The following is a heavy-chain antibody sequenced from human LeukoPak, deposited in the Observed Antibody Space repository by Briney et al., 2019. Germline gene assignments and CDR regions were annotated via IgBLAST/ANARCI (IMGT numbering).Heavy chain of an antibody. V-gene: IGHV4-59*01. CDR3: ARSRPPYGSGSYLFDY. Sequence: SETLSLTCTVSGGSISSYYWSWIRQPPGKGLEWIGYIYYSESTNYNPSLKSRVTISVDTSKNQFSLKLSSVTAADTAVYYCARSRPPYGSGSYLFDYWGQGTLVTVSS. D-gene: IGHD3-10*01. CDR1: GGSISSYY. CDR2: IYYSEST. J-gene: IGHJ4*02.